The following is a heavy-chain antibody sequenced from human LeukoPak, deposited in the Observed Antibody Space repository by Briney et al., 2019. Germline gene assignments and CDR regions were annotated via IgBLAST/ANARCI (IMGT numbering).Heavy chain of an antibody. CDR3: AREGAAAYDAFDI. V-gene: IGHV3-21*01. Sequence: TGGSLRLSCAASGFTFSSYSMNWVRQAPGKGLEWVSSISSSSSYIYYADSVKGRSTISRDNAKNSLYLQMNSLRAEDTAVYYCAREGAAAYDAFDIWGQGTMVTVSS. D-gene: IGHD2-15*01. CDR1: GFTFSSYS. CDR2: ISSSSSYI. J-gene: IGHJ3*02.